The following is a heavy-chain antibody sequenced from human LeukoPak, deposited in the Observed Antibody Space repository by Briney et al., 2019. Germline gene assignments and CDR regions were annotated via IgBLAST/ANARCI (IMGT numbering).Heavy chain of an antibody. J-gene: IGHJ6*03. D-gene: IGHD1-14*01. CDR3: ARGTTRFRTTYYYYYYYMDV. V-gene: IGHV3-7*01. CDR1: GFTFSSYW. CDR2: IKQDGSEK. Sequence: GGSLRLSCAASGFTFSSYWMSWVRQAPGKGLEWVANIKQDGSEKYYVDSVKGRFTISRDNAKNSLYLQMNSLRAEDTAVYYCARGTTRFRTTYYYYYYYMDVWGKGTTVTVSS.